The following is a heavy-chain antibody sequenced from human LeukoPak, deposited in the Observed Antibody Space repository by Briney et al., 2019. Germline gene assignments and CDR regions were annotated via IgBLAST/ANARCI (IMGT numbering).Heavy chain of an antibody. Sequence: PSETLSLTCAVSCASISADYWIWIRQPPGKGLEWIGYIYYSGSTNYNPSLKSRVTISVDTSKNQFSLRLSSVTAADTAMYYCARRVPSGFVDSWGQGTPVTVSS. CDR2: IYYSGST. J-gene: IGHJ4*02. V-gene: IGHV4-59*08. CDR3: ARRVPSGFVDS. D-gene: IGHD5-12*01. CDR1: CASISADY.